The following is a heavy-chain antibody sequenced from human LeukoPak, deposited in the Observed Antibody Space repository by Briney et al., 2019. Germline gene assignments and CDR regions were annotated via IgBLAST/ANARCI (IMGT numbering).Heavy chain of an antibody. CDR1: GFTFSSYS. CDR2: ISSSSGYI. D-gene: IGHD3-10*01. J-gene: IGHJ6*04. V-gene: IGHV3-21*01. Sequence: GGSLRLSCAASGFTFSSYSMNWVRQAPGKGLEWVSSISSSSGYIYYADSVKGRFTISRDNAKNSLYLQMNSLRAEDTAVYYCARDGYYGSGSYSYYYGMDVWGKGTTVTVSS. CDR3: ARDGYYGSGSYSYYYGMDV.